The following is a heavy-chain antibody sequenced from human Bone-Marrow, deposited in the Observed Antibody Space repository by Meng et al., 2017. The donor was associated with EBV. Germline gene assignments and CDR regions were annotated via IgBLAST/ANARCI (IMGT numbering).Heavy chain of an antibody. J-gene: IGHJ4*02. D-gene: IGHD1-1*01. CDR1: GFTLNDYY. CDR2: ISSTSRTV. V-gene: IGHV3-11*01. Sequence: QVQLVEAGGGLVKPGGSLGLSFVASGFTLNDYYMGWIRQAPGKGLEWVAHISSTSRTVDYADSVKGRFIISRDNARNSVYLQMNSLRDEDTAVYDCARDSTLDHFDLWGQGTLVTVSS. CDR3: ARDSTLDHFDL.